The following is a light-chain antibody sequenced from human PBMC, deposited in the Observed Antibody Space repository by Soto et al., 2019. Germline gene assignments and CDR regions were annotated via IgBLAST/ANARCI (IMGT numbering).Light chain of an antibody. J-gene: IGKJ1*01. CDR2: AAS. V-gene: IGKV1-9*01. Sequence: DIQLTQSPSFLSASVGDRVTITCRASQGISSYLAWYQQKPGKAPKLLIYAASTLQSGVPSRFSGSGSGTEFTLTISSLQPEDFATYYCQQRSNWPSWTFGQGTKVEIK. CDR1: QGISSY. CDR3: QQRSNWPSWT.